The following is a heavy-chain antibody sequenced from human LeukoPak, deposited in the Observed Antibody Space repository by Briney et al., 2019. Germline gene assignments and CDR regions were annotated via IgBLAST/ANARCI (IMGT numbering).Heavy chain of an antibody. CDR2: IYYSGST. D-gene: IGHD3-10*01. J-gene: IGHJ4*02. V-gene: IGHV4-59*08. CDR3: ARRVTGSGSYSY. CDR1: GGSISSYY. Sequence: PSETLSLTCTVSGGSISSYYWSWIRQPPGKGLEWIGYIYYSGSTNYNPSLKSRVTISVDTSKNQFSLKLSSVTAADTAVYYCARRVTGSGSYSYWGQGTLVTVYS.